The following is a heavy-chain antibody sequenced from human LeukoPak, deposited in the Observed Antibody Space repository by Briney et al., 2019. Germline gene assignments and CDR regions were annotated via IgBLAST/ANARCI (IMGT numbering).Heavy chain of an antibody. J-gene: IGHJ6*02. CDR2: INWNSGSI. CDR3: AKDIGRVLYGMDV. CDR1: GFTFYDYA. Sequence: GGSLRLSCAASGFTFYDYAMHWVRHAPGKGLEWVSGINWNSGSIGYADSVKGRFTISRDNAKNSLYLQMNSLRTEDTALYYCAKDIGRVLYGMDVWGQGTTVTVSS. V-gene: IGHV3-9*01. D-gene: IGHD3-10*01.